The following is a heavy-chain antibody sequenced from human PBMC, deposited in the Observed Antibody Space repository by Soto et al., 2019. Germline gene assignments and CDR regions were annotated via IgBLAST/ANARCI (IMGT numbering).Heavy chain of an antibody. CDR3: AKALVGEVGATDY. Sequence: GGSLRLSCTASGFAVSSDAMSWVRQAPGKGLEWVSAITRTDSTYYADSVKGRFTISRDNSRNTLYLQMNSLGAEDAALYYCAKALVGEVGATDYWGQGT. CDR1: GFAVSSDA. V-gene: IGHV3-23*01. J-gene: IGHJ4*02. D-gene: IGHD1-26*01. CDR2: ITRTDST.